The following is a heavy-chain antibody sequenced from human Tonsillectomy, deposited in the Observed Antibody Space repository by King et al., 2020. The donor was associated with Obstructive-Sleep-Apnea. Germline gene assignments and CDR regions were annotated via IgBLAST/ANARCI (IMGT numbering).Heavy chain of an antibody. CDR3: ARSLDSSGYYYTNY. CDR1: GGSISSYY. J-gene: IGHJ4*02. Sequence: VQLQESGPGLVKPSETLSLTCTVSGGSISSYYWSWIRQPPGKGLEWIGYISYSGSTNYNPSLKSRVTISVDTSKNQFSLTLSPVTAADTAVYYCARSLDSSGYYYTNYWGQGTLITVSS. D-gene: IGHD3-22*01. V-gene: IGHV4-59*08. CDR2: ISYSGST.